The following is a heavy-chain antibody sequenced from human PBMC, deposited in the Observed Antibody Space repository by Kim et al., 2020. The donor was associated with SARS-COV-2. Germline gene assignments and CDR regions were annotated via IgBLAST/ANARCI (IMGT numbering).Heavy chain of an antibody. V-gene: IGHV3-23*01. CDR2: ISYSGGCT. CDR3: ARGAGHYYDGSAYHYGDY. J-gene: IGHJ4*02. CDR1: GFTFSSYA. D-gene: IGHD3-22*01. Sequence: GGSLRLSCAASGFTFSSYAMSWVRQAPGKGLEWVAAISYSGGCTYNADSVKGRFTITRDESRNTLYLHMNSLRAEDTAVYYCARGAGHYYDGSAYHYGDYPGQRTLVA.